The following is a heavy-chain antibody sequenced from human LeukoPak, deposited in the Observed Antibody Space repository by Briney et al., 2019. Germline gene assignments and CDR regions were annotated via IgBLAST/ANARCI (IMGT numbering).Heavy chain of an antibody. Sequence: PSETLSLTCTVSGGSISSYYWSWIRQPPGKGLEWIGYIYYSGSTNYNPSLKSRVTISVDTSKNQFSLKLSSVTAADTAVYYCARGGSSWDEGFDYWGQGTPVTVSS. D-gene: IGHD6-13*01. CDR3: ARGGSSWDEGFDY. CDR2: IYYSGST. V-gene: IGHV4-59*01. J-gene: IGHJ4*02. CDR1: GGSISSYY.